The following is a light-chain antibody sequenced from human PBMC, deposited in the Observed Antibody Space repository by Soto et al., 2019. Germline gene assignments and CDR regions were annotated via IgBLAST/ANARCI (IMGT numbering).Light chain of an antibody. CDR3: QQSYITPYT. Sequence: DLQMTQSPSSLSASVGDTVTITYRASQSISVHLNWYQQKPGKVPKLLIYAASNLQSGVPSSFSGSGFETDFALTISSLQPEDFATYYCQQSYITPYTFGQGTKQQIK. V-gene: IGKV1-39*01. CDR1: QSISVH. J-gene: IGKJ2*01. CDR2: AAS.